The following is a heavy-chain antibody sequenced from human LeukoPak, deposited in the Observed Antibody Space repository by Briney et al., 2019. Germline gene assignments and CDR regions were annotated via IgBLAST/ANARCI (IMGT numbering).Heavy chain of an antibody. CDR1: GFTFSKYA. CDR3: AEWNSVYWYFDL. CDR2: ISGSGGST. D-gene: IGHD1-1*01. V-gene: IGHV3-23*01. Sequence: GGSLRLSCAASGFTFSKYAMSWVRQVPERGLEWVSGISGSGGSTYYADSVKGRFTISRDNSKNTLHLQMNSLRAEDTALYYCAEWNSVYWYFDLWGRGTLVTVSS. J-gene: IGHJ2*01.